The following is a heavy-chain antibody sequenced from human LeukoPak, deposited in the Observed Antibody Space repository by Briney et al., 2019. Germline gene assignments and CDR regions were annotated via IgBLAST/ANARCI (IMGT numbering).Heavy chain of an antibody. CDR1: GFTFSGSD. D-gene: IGHD1-26*01. V-gene: IGHV3-73*01. Sequence: GGSLRLSCAASGFTFSGSDMNGVRQACWKGVEWVGRIRSKVNSYATAYAASVKGRFTISRDDSKNTAYLQMNSLKTEDTAVYYCTRQRWIVGADFDYWGQGTLVTVSS. J-gene: IGHJ4*02. CDR2: IRSKVNSYAT. CDR3: TRQRWIVGADFDY.